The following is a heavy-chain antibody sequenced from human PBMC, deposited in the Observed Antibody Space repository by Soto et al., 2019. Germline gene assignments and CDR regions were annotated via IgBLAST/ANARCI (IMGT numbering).Heavy chain of an antibody. V-gene: IGHV4-4*07. CDR3: ARDKDLRPTVWAY. J-gene: IGHJ4*02. CDR2: LYSSGNT. Sequence: SETLSLTCTVSGASISAYAWSWIRQPPGKGLEWIGRLYSSGNTHYNPSLRRRLTMSADTSKNQFSLTLSSVTAADTAVYYCARDKDLRPTVWAYWGQGIQVTVS. CDR1: GASISAYA. D-gene: IGHD2-15*01.